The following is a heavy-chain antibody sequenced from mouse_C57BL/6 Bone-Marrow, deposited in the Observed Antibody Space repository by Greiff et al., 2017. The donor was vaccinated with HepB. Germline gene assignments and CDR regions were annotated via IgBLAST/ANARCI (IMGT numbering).Heavy chain of an antibody. V-gene: IGHV5-9-1*02. CDR1: GFTFSSYA. D-gene: IGHD1-1*01. CDR3: TRGGLYGSSFFYAMDY. Sequence: EVMLVESGEGLVKPGGSLKLSCAASGFTFSSYAMSWVRQTPEKRLEWVAYISSGGDYIYYADTVKGRFTISRDNARNTLYLQMSSLKSEDTAMYYCTRGGLYGSSFFYAMDYWGQGTSVTVSS. CDR2: ISSGGDYI. J-gene: IGHJ4*01.